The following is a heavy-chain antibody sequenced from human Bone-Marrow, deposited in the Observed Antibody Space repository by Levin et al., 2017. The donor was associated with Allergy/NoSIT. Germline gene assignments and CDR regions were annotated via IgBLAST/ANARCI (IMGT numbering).Heavy chain of an antibody. J-gene: IGHJ5*02. CDR3: ARSQLRYYDSSGYYLNWFDP. CDR2: IIPIFGTA. CDR1: GGTFSSYA. V-gene: IGHV1-69*13. D-gene: IGHD3-22*01. Sequence: PVASVKVSCKASGGTFSSYAISWVRQAPGQGLEWMGGIIPIFGTANYAQKFQGRVTITADESTSTAYMELSSLRSEDTAVYYCARSQLRYYDSSGYYLNWFDPWGQGTLVTVSS.